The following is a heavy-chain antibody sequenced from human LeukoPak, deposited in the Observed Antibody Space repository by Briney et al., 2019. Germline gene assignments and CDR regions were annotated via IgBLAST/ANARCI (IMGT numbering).Heavy chain of an antibody. CDR2: IKQDGSEI. V-gene: IGHV3-7*03. CDR3: VRDKLTGASRLDY. J-gene: IGHJ4*02. CDR1: GFTFSNHW. Sequence: GGSLRLSCAASGFTFSNHWMSWVRQAPGKELEWVANIKQDGSEIYYVDSVKGRFTISRDNAKNSLYLQMNSLRAEDTAVYYCVRDKLTGASRLDYWGQGTLLTVSS. D-gene: IGHD7-27*01.